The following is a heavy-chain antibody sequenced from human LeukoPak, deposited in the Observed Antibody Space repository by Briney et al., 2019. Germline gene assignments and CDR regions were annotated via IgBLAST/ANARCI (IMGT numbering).Heavy chain of an antibody. D-gene: IGHD6-13*01. V-gene: IGHV3-23*01. J-gene: IGHJ4*02. CDR1: GFTFSSYA. Sequence: PPGGSLRLSCAASGFTFSSYAINWVRQAPGRGLEWLATIRGSGGYTYYADSVKGRFTMSRDNSKNTLYLQMNSLRAEDTAVYYCAKSLSAAAGANVDYWGQGTLVTVSS. CDR3: AKSLSAAAGANVDY. CDR2: IRGSGGYT.